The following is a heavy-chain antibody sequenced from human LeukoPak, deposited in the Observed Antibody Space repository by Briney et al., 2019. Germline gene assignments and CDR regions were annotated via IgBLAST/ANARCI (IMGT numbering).Heavy chain of an antibody. V-gene: IGHV4-59*01. CDR3: ARARDGHINNWFDP. Sequence: SETLSLTCTVSGVSINSYYWSWIRQPPGKGLEWIGYIYYSGSTENNPTLKRRVTISVGTSKSQFSLNVSSVTAAHTAVYYCARARDGHINNWFDPWGQGDLGTVSS. CDR2: IYYSGST. D-gene: IGHD5-24*01. CDR1: GVSINSYY. J-gene: IGHJ5*02.